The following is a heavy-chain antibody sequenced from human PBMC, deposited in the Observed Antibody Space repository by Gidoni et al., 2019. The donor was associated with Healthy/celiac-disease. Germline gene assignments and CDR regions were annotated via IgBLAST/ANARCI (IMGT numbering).Heavy chain of an antibody. J-gene: IGHJ5*02. CDR2: IKQDGSEK. D-gene: IGHD6-13*01. V-gene: IGHV3-7*03. CDR1: GFTFSSYW. CDR3: APGPRYSSSWLLVA. Sequence: EVQLVESGGGLVQPGGSLSLPCSAPGFTFSSYWMSWVRQAPGKGLEWVAKIKQDGSEKSYVDAVKGRFTISRDNAKNSLYLQRNSLRAEDTAVYYCAPGPRYSSSWLLVAWGQGTLVTVSS.